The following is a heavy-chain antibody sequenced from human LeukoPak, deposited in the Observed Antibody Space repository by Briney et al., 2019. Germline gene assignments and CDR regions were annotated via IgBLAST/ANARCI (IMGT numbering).Heavy chain of an antibody. Sequence: GGSLRLSCAASGFTFSSYSMNWVRQAPGKGLEWVANIKQDGSEKYYVDSVKGRFTISRDNAKNSLYLQMNSLRAEDTAAYYCARDRSSWYYFDYWGQGTLVTVSS. D-gene: IGHD6-13*01. V-gene: IGHV3-7*01. CDR2: IKQDGSEK. CDR3: ARDRSSWYYFDY. CDR1: GFTFSSYS. J-gene: IGHJ4*02.